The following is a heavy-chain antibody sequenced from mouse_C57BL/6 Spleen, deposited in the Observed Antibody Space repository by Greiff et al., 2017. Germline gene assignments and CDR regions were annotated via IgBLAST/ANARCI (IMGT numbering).Heavy chain of an antibody. D-gene: IGHD2-4*01. Sequence: VQLQQSGAELVKPGASVKLSCTASGFNIKDYYMHWVKQRTEQGLEWIGRIDPEDGETKYAPKFPGKATITADTSSNTAYLQLSSLTSEDTAVYYGAPIDYDYDEGDAMDYWGQGTSVTVSS. CDR1: GFNIKDYY. CDR3: APIDYDYDEGDAMDY. J-gene: IGHJ4*01. CDR2: IDPEDGET. V-gene: IGHV14-2*01.